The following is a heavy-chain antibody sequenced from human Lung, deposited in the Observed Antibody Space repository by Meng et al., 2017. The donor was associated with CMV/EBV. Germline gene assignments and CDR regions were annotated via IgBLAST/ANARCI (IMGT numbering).Heavy chain of an antibody. CDR1: GFMFSNNW. CDR2: INQGGNEK. J-gene: IGHJ4*02. V-gene: IGHV3-7*01. D-gene: IGHD2-2*01. CDR3: ATTSNGCFYS. Sequence: GESLKISCEASGFMFSNNWMSWVRQAPGKGLEWVANINQGGNEKYHVDSVRGRFTISRDNGNKSLSLQMNSLRVEDTALYYCATTSNGCFYSWGQGALVTVSS.